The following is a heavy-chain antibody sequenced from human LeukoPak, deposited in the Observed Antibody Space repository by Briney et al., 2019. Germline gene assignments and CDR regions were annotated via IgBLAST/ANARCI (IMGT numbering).Heavy chain of an antibody. V-gene: IGHV4-4*02. Sequence: KASETLSLTCAVSSGSISSTNCWTWVRQPPGKGLEWIGEIYDSGSTNYNPSLKSRVTISVDKSKNQFSLKLSSVTAADTAVYYCASRYSIRYPFDYWGQGNLVTVSS. CDR1: SGSISSTNC. CDR2: IYDSGST. CDR3: ASRYSIRYPFDY. D-gene: IGHD6-13*01. J-gene: IGHJ4*02.